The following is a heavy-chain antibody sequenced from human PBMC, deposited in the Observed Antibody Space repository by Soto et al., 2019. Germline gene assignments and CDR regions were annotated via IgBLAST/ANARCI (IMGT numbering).Heavy chain of an antibody. Sequence: PSEILSLTCTVSGGSITSSSYYWGWIRQPPGKGLEWIGSIYYSGSTYYNPSLKSRVTVSVDTSKNQFSLKLSSVTAADTAVYYCARRGGTNDYGDYGG. V-gene: IGHV4-39*01. CDR3: ARRGGTNDYGDY. CDR1: GGSITSSSYY. CDR2: IYYSGST. J-gene: IGHJ4*03. D-gene: IGHD4-17*01.